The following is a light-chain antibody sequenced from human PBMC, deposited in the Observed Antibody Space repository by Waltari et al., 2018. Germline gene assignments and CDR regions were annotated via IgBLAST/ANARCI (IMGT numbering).Light chain of an antibody. CDR3: SSFTGSDTHV. Sequence: QSALTQPASVSGSPGQSITISCTGTSSEVGRYNYVSWYQQHPGKAPKLLIYELSHRPSGVSNRFSGSKSCNTASLPIPGRQAEDEADYYGSSFTGSDTHVFGTGTKVTVL. V-gene: IGLV2-14*01. CDR1: SSEVGRYNY. J-gene: IGLJ1*01. CDR2: ELS.